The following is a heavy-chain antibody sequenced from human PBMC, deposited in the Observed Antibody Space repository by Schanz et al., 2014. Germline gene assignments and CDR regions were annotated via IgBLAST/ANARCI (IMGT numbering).Heavy chain of an antibody. CDR2: IIPILDIT. CDR3: ARGNTIFGVVILGWLDP. D-gene: IGHD3-3*01. J-gene: IGHJ5*02. V-gene: IGHV1-69*04. Sequence: QVQLVQSGAEVKQPGSSVTVTCTASGGTFTSNSISWVRQAPGQGLEWMGTIIPILDITNYAQKFQGRVTITADKSTSTVYMELSSLRSEDTAIYYCARGNTIFGVVILGWLDPWGQGTLVTVSS. CDR1: GGTFTSNS.